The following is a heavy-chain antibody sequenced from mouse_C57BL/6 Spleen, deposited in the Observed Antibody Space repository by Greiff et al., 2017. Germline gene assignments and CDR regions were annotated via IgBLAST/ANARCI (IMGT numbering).Heavy chain of an antibody. CDR1: GFTFSDYG. CDR2: ISSGSSTI. D-gene: IGHD1-1*01. J-gene: IGHJ1*03. CDR3: ARSSYWYFDG. V-gene: IGHV5-17*01. Sequence: EVHLVESGGGLVKPGGSLKLSCAASGFTFSDYGMHWVRQAPEKGLEWVGYISSGSSTIYYADTVKGRFTISRDNAKNTLLLQMTSLRSEDTAMYYCARSSYWYFDGWGTGTTVTVAS.